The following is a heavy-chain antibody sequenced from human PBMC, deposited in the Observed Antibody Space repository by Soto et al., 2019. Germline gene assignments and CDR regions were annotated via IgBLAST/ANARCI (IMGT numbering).Heavy chain of an antibody. V-gene: IGHV1-8*01. J-gene: IGHJ5*02. CDR1: GYTFNSYD. CDR2: MNPNSGNT. Sequence: QVQLVQSGAEVKKPGASVKVPCKASGYTFNSYDINWVRQDTGQGLEWMGWMNPNSGNTGYAQKFQGRVTMTRNTSISTAYMELSSLRSEDTAVYYCAGEGNYYDSSGYFGPGVDPWGQGTLVTVSS. D-gene: IGHD3-22*01. CDR3: AGEGNYYDSSGYFGPGVDP.